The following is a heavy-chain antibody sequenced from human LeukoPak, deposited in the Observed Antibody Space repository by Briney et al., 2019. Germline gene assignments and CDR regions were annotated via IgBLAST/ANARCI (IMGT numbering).Heavy chain of an antibody. CDR2: ISGSGGTP. D-gene: IGHD1-26*01. CDR3: AKDGRGGSYYVGY. J-gene: IGHJ4*02. CDR1: EFTFNYYD. Sequence: PGGSLRLSCAASEFTFNYYDMNWVRQAPGKGLEWVSAISGSGGTPYYADSVKGRFTISRDNSQNTLFLQMNSLTTEDTAVYYCAKDGRGGSYYVGYWGQGTLVTVSS. V-gene: IGHV3-23*01.